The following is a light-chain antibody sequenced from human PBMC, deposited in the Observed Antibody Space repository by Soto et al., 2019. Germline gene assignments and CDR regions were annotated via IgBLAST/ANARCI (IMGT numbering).Light chain of an antibody. V-gene: IGLV1-47*01. CDR2: MNN. J-gene: IGLJ1*01. CDR1: SSNIGSNY. CDR3: AAWDDSLRV. Sequence: QSVLTQPPSASGTPGQRVTISCSGSSSNIGSNYVYWYQQLPGTAPKLLIYMNNQRPSGVPDRFSGSKSGTSASLAISGLRSEDEADYYCAAWDDSLRVFGTGTKVTVL.